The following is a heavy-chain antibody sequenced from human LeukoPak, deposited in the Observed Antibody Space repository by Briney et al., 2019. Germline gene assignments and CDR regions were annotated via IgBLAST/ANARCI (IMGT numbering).Heavy chain of an antibody. V-gene: IGHV1-69*04. Sequence: ASVKVSCKASGGTFSSYAISWVRQAPGQGLEWMGRIIPILGIANYAQKFQGRVTITADKSTSTAYMELSSLRSEDTAAYYCARSNVDIVATINWFDPWGQGTLVTVSS. CDR1: GGTFSSYA. J-gene: IGHJ5*02. CDR2: IIPILGIA. CDR3: ARSNVDIVATINWFDP. D-gene: IGHD5-12*01.